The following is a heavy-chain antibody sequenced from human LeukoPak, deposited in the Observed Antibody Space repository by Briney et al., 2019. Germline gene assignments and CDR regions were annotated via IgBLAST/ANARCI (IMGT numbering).Heavy chain of an antibody. Sequence: GGSLRLSCAASGFTFSDYYMSWIRQAPGKGLEWVSYISSSGDTIYYADSVKGRFTISRDNAENSLYLQMNSLRAEDTAVYYCARHSLNYYFDAFDIWGQGTKVTVSS. CDR2: ISSSGDTI. D-gene: IGHD3-22*01. CDR1: GFTFSDYY. CDR3: ARHSLNYYFDAFDI. J-gene: IGHJ3*02. V-gene: IGHV3-11*01.